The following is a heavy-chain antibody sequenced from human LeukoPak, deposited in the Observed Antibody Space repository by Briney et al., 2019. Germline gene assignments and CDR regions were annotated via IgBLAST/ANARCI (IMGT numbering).Heavy chain of an antibody. CDR1: GFTFSSYS. D-gene: IGHD6-19*01. V-gene: IGHV3-21*01. CDR2: ISSSSSYI. CDR3: ARDGSGSADFDY. Sequence: PGGSLRLSCAASGFTFSSYSMNWVRQAPGKGLEWVSSISSSSSYIYYADSVKGRFTISRDNAKNSLYLQMNSLRAEDTAVYYCARDGSGSADFDYWGQGTLVPASS. J-gene: IGHJ4*02.